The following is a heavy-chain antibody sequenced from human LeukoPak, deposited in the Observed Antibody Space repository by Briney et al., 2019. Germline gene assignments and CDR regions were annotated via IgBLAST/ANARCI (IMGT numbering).Heavy chain of an antibody. V-gene: IGHV4-59*01. Sequence: PETLSLTCTVSGFSISTYYWSWIRQPPGKGLEWIWYIYYTGSTNYNPSLKSRVTISIDTSKNQFSLKLRYVTAEDRDVYYCARIDSSNWYDSRGYFDYWGQGTLVTVSS. CDR2: IYYTGST. CDR3: ARIDSSNWYDSRGYFDY. D-gene: IGHD6-13*01. J-gene: IGHJ4*02. CDR1: GFSISTYY.